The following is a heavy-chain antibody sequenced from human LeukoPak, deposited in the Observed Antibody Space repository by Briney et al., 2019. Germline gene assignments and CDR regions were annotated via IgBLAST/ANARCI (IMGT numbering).Heavy chain of an antibody. V-gene: IGHV4-59*01. CDR2: IYYSGST. CDR3: AGGEVATMGFDY. Sequence: ETLSLTCTVSGGSISSYYWSWIRQPPGKGLEWIGYIYYSGSTNYNPSLKSRVTISVDTSKNQFSLKLSSVTAADTAVYYCAGGEVATMGFDYWGQGTLVTVSS. CDR1: GGSISSYY. J-gene: IGHJ4*02. D-gene: IGHD5-12*01.